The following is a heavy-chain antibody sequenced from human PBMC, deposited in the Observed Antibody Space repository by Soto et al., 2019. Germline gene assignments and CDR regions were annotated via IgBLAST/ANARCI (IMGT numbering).Heavy chain of an antibody. D-gene: IGHD3-10*01. CDR2: ISYDGSNK. CDR1: GFTFSSYG. CDR3: AKVPSGRENYYGMDV. J-gene: IGHJ6*02. Sequence: QVQLVESGGGVVQPGRSLRLSCAASGFTFSSYGMHWVRQAPGKGLEWVAVISYDGSNKYYADSVKGRFTISRDNSKNTLYLQMNSLRAEATAVYYCAKVPSGRENYYGMDVWGQGTTVTVSS. V-gene: IGHV3-30*18.